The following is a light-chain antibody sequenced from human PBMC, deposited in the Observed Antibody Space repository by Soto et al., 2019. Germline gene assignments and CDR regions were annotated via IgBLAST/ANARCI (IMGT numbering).Light chain of an antibody. CDR3: QKYDSVPLT. J-gene: IGKJ4*01. V-gene: IGKV1-27*01. CDR1: PGISNY. CDR2: GAS. Sequence: DIQMTQSPSSLSASVGDRVTITCRASPGISNYLAWFQQKPGKVPKLLIYGASTLQSGVPSRFSGSGSGTDFTLTISSLQPEDVATYYCQKYDSVPLTFGGGTKVEIK.